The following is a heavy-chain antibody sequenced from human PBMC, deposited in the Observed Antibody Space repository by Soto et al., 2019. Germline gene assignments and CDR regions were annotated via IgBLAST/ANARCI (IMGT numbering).Heavy chain of an antibody. CDR3: ARVERWLQNPLGY. CDR1: GYTFTSYD. Sequence: QVQLVQCEAEVKKPGASVRVSCKASGYTFTSYDINWVRQATGQGLEWMGWMNPNSGNTGYAQKFQGRVTMTRNTSISTAYMELSSQRSEDTAVYYCARVERWLQNPLGYWGQGTLVTVSS. J-gene: IGHJ4*02. CDR2: MNPNSGNT. D-gene: IGHD5-12*01. V-gene: IGHV1-8*01.